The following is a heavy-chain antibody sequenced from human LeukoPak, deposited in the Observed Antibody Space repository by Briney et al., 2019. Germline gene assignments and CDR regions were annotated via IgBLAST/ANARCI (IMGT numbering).Heavy chain of an antibody. Sequence: SETLSLACTVSGGSISSYYWSWIRQPPGKGLEWIGHIYYSGSTNYNPSLKSRVTISVDTSKNQFSLKLSSVTAADTAVYYCARGRGDYVWGSYKTYFNYWGQGTLVTVSS. D-gene: IGHD3-16*01. CDR3: ARGRGDYVWGSYKTYFNY. V-gene: IGHV4-59*01. J-gene: IGHJ4*02. CDR2: IYYSGST. CDR1: GGSISSYY.